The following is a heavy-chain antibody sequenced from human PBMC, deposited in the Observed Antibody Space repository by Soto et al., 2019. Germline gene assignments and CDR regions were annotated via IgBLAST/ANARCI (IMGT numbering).Heavy chain of an antibody. Sequence: QVQLVQSGAEVKKPGASVKVSCKASGYTFTTYDINWVRQATGQGPEWMGWMSPNSGDTGYAQNFQDRVIMTRDTSISTAYMELSSLTSEDTAVYYCARGVDAGLDYGGQGALVTVSS. CDR3: ARGVDAGLDY. V-gene: IGHV1-8*01. CDR1: GYTFTTYD. D-gene: IGHD6-13*01. CDR2: MSPNSGDT. J-gene: IGHJ4*02.